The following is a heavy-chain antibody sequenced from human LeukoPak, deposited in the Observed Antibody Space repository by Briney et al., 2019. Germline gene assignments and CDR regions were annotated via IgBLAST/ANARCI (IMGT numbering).Heavy chain of an antibody. CDR1: GYSISSGYH. CDR3: ARVLRFLEWFPPSGWFDP. J-gene: IGHJ5*02. D-gene: IGHD3-3*01. CDR2: IYHSGST. Sequence: SETLSLTCTVSGYSISSGYHWGWIRQPPGKGLEWIGSIYHSGSTYYNPSLKSRVTISVDTSKNQFSLKLSSVTAADTAVYYCARVLRFLEWFPPSGWFDPWGQGTPVTVSS. V-gene: IGHV4-38-2*02.